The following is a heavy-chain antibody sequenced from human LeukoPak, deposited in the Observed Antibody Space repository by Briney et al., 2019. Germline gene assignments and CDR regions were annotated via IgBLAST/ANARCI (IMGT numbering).Heavy chain of an antibody. CDR2: ISSSGSTI. V-gene: IGHV3-48*03. J-gene: IGHJ4*02. D-gene: IGHD3-16*02. CDR3: ARDYPRITFGGVIVHYFDY. Sequence: GGSLRLSSVASGLIFSSYEMNWVRQAPGKGLEWVSYISSSGSTIYYADSVKGRFTISKDNAKNSLYLQMNSLRAEDTAVYYCARDYPRITFGGVIVHYFDYWGQGTLVTVSS. CDR1: GLIFSSYE.